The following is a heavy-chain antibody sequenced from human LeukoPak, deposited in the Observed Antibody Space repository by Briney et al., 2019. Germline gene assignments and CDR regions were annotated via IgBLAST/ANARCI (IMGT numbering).Heavy chain of an antibody. Sequence: PGGSLRLSCAASGFTVSGNYMSWVRQAPGKGLEWVSVIYSGGSTYYADSVKGRFTISRDNSKNTLYLQMNSLRAEDTAVYYCAKDNGWNHSYFDYWGQGTLVTVSS. V-gene: IGHV3-66*01. CDR3: AKDNGWNHSYFDY. J-gene: IGHJ4*02. CDR1: GFTVSGNY. CDR2: IYSGGST. D-gene: IGHD1-1*01.